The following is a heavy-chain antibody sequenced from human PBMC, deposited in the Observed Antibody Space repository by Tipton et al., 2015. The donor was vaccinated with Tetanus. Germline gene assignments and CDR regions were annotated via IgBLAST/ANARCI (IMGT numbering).Heavy chain of an antibody. CDR2: ISYDGSNK. J-gene: IGHJ4*02. D-gene: IGHD4-17*01. V-gene: IGHV3-30*18. CDR3: AKDPIIAARTVSQIDY. CDR1: GFTFSSYA. Sequence: SLRLSCAASGFTFSSYAMSWVRQAPGKGLEWVAVISYDGSNKYYADSVKGRFTISRDNSKNTLYLQMNSLRAEDTAVYYCAKDPIIAARTVSQIDYWGQGTLVTVSS.